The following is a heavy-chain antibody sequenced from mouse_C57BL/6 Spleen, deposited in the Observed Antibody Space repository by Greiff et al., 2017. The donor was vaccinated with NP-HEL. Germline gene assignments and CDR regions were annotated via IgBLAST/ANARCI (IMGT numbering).Heavy chain of an antibody. V-gene: IGHV5-4*01. CDR1: GFTFSSYA. J-gene: IGHJ3*01. Sequence: EVQRVESGGGLVKPGGSLKLSCAASGFTFSSYAMSWVRQTPEKRLEWVATISDGGSYTYYPDNVKGRFTISRDNAKNNLYLQMSHLKSEDTAMYYCARDPRTGTLGWFAYWGQGTLVTVSA. D-gene: IGHD4-1*01. CDR2: ISDGGSYT. CDR3: ARDPRTGTLGWFAY.